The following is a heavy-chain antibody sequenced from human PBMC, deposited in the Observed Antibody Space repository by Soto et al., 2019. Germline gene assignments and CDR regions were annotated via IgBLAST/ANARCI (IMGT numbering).Heavy chain of an antibody. Sequence: PSQTLSLTCAISGDSVSSKSAAWNWIRQSPSRGLEWLGRTYYRSKWYNDYAVSVKSRITINPDTSKNQFSLQLNSVTPEDTAVYYCARVPNLFRLKIGYEDAFVFWRQGTMVT. CDR2: TYYRSKWYN. J-gene: IGHJ3*01. CDR1: GDSVSSKSAA. CDR3: ARVPNLFRLKIGYEDAFVF. V-gene: IGHV6-1*01. D-gene: IGHD5-12*01.